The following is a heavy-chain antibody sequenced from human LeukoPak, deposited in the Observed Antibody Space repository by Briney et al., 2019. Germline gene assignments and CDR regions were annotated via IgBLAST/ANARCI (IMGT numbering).Heavy chain of an antibody. Sequence: GGSLRLSCAASGFTFSSYSMIWVRQAPGKGLEWVSSISSSGTYIFYADSVKGRFTISRDNAKKSLYLQMNSLRAEDTAVYYCARGSKLAAADDLIDYWGQGTLVTVSS. CDR3: ARGSKLAAADDLIDY. D-gene: IGHD6-13*01. V-gene: IGHV3-21*01. J-gene: IGHJ4*02. CDR1: GFTFSSYS. CDR2: ISSSGTYI.